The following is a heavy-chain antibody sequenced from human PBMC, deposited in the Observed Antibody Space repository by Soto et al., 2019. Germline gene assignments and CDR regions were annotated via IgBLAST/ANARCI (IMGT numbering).Heavy chain of an antibody. CDR1: GYTFTSYG. J-gene: IGHJ6*02. D-gene: IGHD6-25*01. CDR2: ISAYNGNT. CDR3: ARGLARLTYYGMDV. V-gene: IGHV1-18*04. Sequence: ASVKVFCKASGYTFTSYGISWVRQAPGQGLEWMGWISAYNGNTNYAQKLQGRVTMTTDTSTSTAYMELRSLRSDDTAVYYCARGLARLTYYGMDVWRQGTTVTVSS.